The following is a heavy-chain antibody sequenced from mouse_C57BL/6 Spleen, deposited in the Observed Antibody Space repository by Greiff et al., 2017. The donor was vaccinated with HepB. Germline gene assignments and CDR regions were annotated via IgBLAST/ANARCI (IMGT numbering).Heavy chain of an antibody. V-gene: IGHV1-19*01. CDR1: GYTFTDYY. CDR2: INPYNGGT. Sequence: VQLQQSGPVLVKPGASVKMSCKASGYTFTDYYMNWVKQSHGKSLEWIGVINPYNGGTSYNQKFKGKATLTVDKSSSTAYMELNSLTSEDSAVYYCARTDDGSSYDAMDYWGQGTSVTSPQ. J-gene: IGHJ4*01. D-gene: IGHD1-1*01. CDR3: ARTDDGSSYDAMDY.